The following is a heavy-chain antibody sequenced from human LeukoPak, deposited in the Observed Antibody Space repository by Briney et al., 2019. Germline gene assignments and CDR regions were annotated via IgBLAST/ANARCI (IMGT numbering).Heavy chain of an antibody. CDR1: GFSFSSYW. D-gene: IGHD3-22*01. J-gene: IGHJ4*02. V-gene: IGHV3-7*01. CDR3: ARYNSYASSGPLY. CDR2: IKPDGSEK. Sequence: GGSLRLSCAASGFSFSSYWMTWVRQAPGKGLEGVANIKPDGSEKKYVDSVKGRFTISRDNAKNSLYLQMDSLSAEDTAVYYCARYNSYASSGPLYWGQGTLATVSS.